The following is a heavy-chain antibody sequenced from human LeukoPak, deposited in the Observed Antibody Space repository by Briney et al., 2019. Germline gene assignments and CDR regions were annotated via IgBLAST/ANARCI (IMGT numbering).Heavy chain of an antibody. CDR1: GYTFTSYA. V-gene: IGHV1-18*01. Sequence: GASVMLSCKASGYTFTSYAISWVRQAPGQGLEWMGWISAYNGNTNYAQKLQGRVTMTTDTSTSTAYMELRSMRSDDTTVYYCARDPNYDYVWGSYRYGNYFDYWGQGTLVTVSS. CDR2: ISAYNGNT. CDR3: ARDPNYDYVWGSYRYGNYFDY. D-gene: IGHD3-16*02. J-gene: IGHJ4*02.